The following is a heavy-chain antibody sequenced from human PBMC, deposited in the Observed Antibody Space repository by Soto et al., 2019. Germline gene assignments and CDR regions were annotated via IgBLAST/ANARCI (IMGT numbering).Heavy chain of an antibody. J-gene: IGHJ4*02. V-gene: IGHV3-9*02. CDR3: VKDMKWGGMTTIHYFDS. D-gene: IGHD4-17*01. CDR1: GFIADDYA. CDR2: ISSNSATI. Sequence: EVQLVESGGGLVQPGRSLRLACVASGFIADDYAMHWVRQAPGKGLEWVSGISSNSATINYADSVKGRFTISRDNAKNSLFLQMNSLRPEDTAFYYCVKDMKWGGMTTIHYFDSWGQGTLVTVSS.